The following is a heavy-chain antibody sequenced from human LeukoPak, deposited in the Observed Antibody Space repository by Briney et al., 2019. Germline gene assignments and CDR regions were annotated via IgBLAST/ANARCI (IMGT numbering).Heavy chain of an antibody. CDR3: ASSGWYLLTFGY. J-gene: IGHJ4*02. V-gene: IGHV4-59*01. CDR1: GGSISSYY. CDR2: IYYSGST. Sequence: SETLSLTCTVSGGSISSYYWSWIRQPPGKGLEWIGYIYYSGSTNYNPSLKSRVTISVDTSKNQFSLKLSSVTAADTAVYYCASSGWYLLTFGYWGQGTLVTVSS. D-gene: IGHD6-19*01.